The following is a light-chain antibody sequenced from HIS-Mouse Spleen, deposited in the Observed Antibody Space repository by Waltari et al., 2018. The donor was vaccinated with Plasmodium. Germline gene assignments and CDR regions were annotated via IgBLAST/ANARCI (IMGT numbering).Light chain of an antibody. V-gene: IGLV3-10*01. Sequence: SYELTQPPSVSVSPGQTARITCSGEALPNKSAYWYQQKSGQAPVLVIYVDSNRPSGIPERFAGSSSGTTATLTISGAQVEDEADYYCYSTDSSGNHRVFGGGTKLTVL. CDR1: ALPNKS. J-gene: IGLJ3*02. CDR2: VDS. CDR3: YSTDSSGNHRV.